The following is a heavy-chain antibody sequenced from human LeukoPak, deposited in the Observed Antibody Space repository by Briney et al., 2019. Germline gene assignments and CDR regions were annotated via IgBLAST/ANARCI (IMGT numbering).Heavy chain of an antibody. CDR2: ISGSGSDT. Sequence: GGSLRLSCAASGFTFSSFAMSWVRQAPGKGLEWVSSISGSGSDTYYADSVKGRFTISRDNSKNTLYLQMNSLRAEDTAVYYCAKIAVAGAYFDYWGQGTLVTVSS. J-gene: IGHJ4*02. CDR1: GFTFSSFA. D-gene: IGHD6-19*01. V-gene: IGHV3-23*01. CDR3: AKIAVAGAYFDY.